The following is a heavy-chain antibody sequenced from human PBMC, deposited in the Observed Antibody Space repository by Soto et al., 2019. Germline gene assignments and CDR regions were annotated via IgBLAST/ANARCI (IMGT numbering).Heavy chain of an antibody. CDR2: VKSKADGGTA. V-gene: IGHV3-15*07. Sequence: ESGGGLVQPGGSLRLSCAASGFSITNTWMHWVRQAPGKGLEWVGRVKSKADGGTADYAAPVKGRFTVSRDESKNTQYLQKNSLKMGGNTGYYCYSYPEFLGGHTTLWGQGTLVTVSS. CDR3: YSYPEFLGGHTTL. D-gene: IGHD3-3*01. J-gene: IGHJ4*02. CDR1: GFSITNTW.